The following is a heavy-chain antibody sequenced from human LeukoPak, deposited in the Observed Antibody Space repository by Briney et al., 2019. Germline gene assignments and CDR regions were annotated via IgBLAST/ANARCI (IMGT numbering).Heavy chain of an antibody. D-gene: IGHD5-24*01. J-gene: IGHJ4*02. CDR1: GGSISSYY. CDR2: IYTSGST. CDR3: ARARWLQAPFDY. Sequence: SETLSLTCTVSGGSISSYYWSWIRQPAGKGLEWIGRIYTSGSTNYNPSLKSRVTMSADTSKDQFSLKLSSVTAADTAVYYCARARWLQAPFDYWGQGTLVTVSS. V-gene: IGHV4-4*07.